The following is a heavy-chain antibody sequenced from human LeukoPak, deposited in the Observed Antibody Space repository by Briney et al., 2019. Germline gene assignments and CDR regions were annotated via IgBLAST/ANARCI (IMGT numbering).Heavy chain of an antibody. J-gene: IGHJ5*01. CDR3: ARGPVALPNDRLSFFFDF. Sequence: PSETLSLTCAVYGASFNTYYWTWIRQSPDKGLEWIGEVNHDGDTNVNPSLRSRVVMSVDASKNQFSLKMTSVTAADTAIYFCARGPVALPNDRLSFFFDFWGQGTMVTVSS. CDR2: VNHDGDT. CDR1: GASFNTYY. V-gene: IGHV4-34*01. D-gene: IGHD2-8*01.